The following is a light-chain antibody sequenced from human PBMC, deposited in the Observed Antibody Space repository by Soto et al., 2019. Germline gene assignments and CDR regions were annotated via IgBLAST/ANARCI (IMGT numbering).Light chain of an antibody. CDR3: QQYNNWPLT. CDR1: QSVSSN. J-gene: IGKJ1*01. V-gene: IGKV3-15*01. Sequence: EIVMTQSPATLSVSPGERATLSCRASQSVSSNLAWYQQKPGQAPRLLIYGASTRATGIPARFSGSESGTEFTLNISSLQSEDFAVYYCQQYNNWPLTFGQGAKVEIK. CDR2: GAS.